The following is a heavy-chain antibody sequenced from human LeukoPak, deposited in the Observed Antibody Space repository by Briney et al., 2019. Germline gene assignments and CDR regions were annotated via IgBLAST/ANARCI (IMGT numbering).Heavy chain of an antibody. CDR2: INHSGST. J-gene: IGHJ6*03. D-gene: IGHD1-26*01. CDR1: GGSFSGYY. V-gene: IGHV4-34*01. Sequence: SETLSLTCAVYGGSFSGYYWSWIRQPPGKGLEWIGEINHSGSTNYNPSLKSRVTISVDTSKNQFSLKLSSVTAADTAVYYCARVXVGATDDYYYYYMDVWGKGTTVTVSS. CDR3: ARVXVGATDDYYYYYMDV.